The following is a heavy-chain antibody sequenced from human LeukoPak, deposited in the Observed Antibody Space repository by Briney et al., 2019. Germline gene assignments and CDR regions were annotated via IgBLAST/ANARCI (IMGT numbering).Heavy chain of an antibody. CDR3: ARSLIDYGGSYDAFDI. Sequence: ASVKVSCKASGYTFDGYYMHWVRQAPGQGLEWMGWLNPDSAGTNYAQRFQGRVTMTRDPSISTAYMELSRLKSDDTAVYYCARSLIDYGGSYDAFDIWGQGTMVTISS. CDR2: LNPDSAGT. J-gene: IGHJ3*02. V-gene: IGHV1-2*02. CDR1: GYTFDGYY. D-gene: IGHD4-23*01.